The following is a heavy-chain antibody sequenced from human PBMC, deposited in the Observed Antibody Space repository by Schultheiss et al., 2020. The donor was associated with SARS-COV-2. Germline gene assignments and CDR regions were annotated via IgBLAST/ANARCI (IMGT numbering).Heavy chain of an antibody. CDR1: GYTFTSYY. J-gene: IGHJ4*02. Sequence: ASVKVSCKASGYTFTSYYLHWVRQAPGQGLEWMGLIDPRRPYRSYAQKFQGRLTLTTDTSTSTVYMELTSLRSDETAVYFCARGGLDHGSDYWGQGTLVTVSS. CDR3: ARGGLDHGSDY. V-gene: IGHV1-46*03. D-gene: IGHD3/OR15-3a*01. CDR2: IDPRRPYR.